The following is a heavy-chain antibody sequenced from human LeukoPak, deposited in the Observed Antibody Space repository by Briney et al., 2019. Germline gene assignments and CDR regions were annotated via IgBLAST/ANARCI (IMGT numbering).Heavy chain of an antibody. CDR1: GFTFTTYW. J-gene: IGHJ4*02. D-gene: IGHD3-16*01. Sequence: PGGSLRLSCVASGFTFTTYWMHWVRQAPGKGLVLVSRINGDGSNSNYADSVKGRFTISRDNARNTLYLQMNGLRAEDTALYYCARTSPTSHFDFWGQGTLVTVSS. CDR3: ARTSPTSHFDF. V-gene: IGHV3-74*01. CDR2: INGDGSNS.